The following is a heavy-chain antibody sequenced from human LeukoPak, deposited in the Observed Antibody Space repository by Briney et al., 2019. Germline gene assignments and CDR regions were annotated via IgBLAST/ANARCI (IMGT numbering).Heavy chain of an antibody. Sequence: SETLSLTCAVSGYSISSGYYWGWIRQPPGKGLEWIGSIYHSGSTYYSPSLKSRVTISVDTSKNQFSLKLSSVTAADTAVYYCARQTTYFDYWGQGTLVTVSS. CDR1: GYSISSGYY. D-gene: IGHD1-14*01. CDR3: ARQTTYFDY. V-gene: IGHV4-38-2*01. J-gene: IGHJ4*02. CDR2: IYHSGST.